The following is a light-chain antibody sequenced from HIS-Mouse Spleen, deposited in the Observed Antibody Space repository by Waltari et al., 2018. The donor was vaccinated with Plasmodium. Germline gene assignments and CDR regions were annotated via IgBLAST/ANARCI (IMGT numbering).Light chain of an antibody. CDR2: EGS. CDR1: RSRVGGYTL. CDR3: CSYAGSSTHVV. J-gene: IGLJ2*01. V-gene: IGLV2-23*01. Sequence: QSALTQPASVSGPPGQSLTHHCTGTRSRVGGYTLLPCYQQHPGKAPKLMIYEGSNRPSGVSNRFSGSKSGNTASLTISGLQAEDEADYYCCSYAGSSTHVVFGGGTKLTVL.